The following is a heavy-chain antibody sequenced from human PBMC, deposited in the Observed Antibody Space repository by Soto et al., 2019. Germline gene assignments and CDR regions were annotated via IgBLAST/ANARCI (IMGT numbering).Heavy chain of an antibody. Sequence: QVQLVQSGVEVKKPGASVKVSCKTSGYTFTSYGISWVRQAPGQGLEWMGWISGYNGNINYAQKVQGRVSMTTDTSTSRDYMELRGLRSDDSAVYYCAGVCICVYYYAAMDVWGQGTTVTVSS. CDR1: GYTFTSYG. CDR2: ISGYNGNI. J-gene: IGHJ6*02. V-gene: IGHV1-18*01. CDR3: AGVCICVYYYAAMDV. D-gene: IGHD2-8*01.